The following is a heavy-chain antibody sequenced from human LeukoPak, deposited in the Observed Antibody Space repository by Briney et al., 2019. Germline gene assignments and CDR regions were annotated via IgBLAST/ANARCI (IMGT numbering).Heavy chain of an antibody. J-gene: IGHJ5*02. CDR3: ARSPLYCSSPGCYIGWFDP. V-gene: IGHV4-59*01. D-gene: IGHD2-2*02. CDR1: GGSTSGYY. Sequence: PSETLSLTCTVSGGSTSGYYWNWIRQPPGKGLEWIGFIYYSGSTNYNPSLKSRVTISVDTSKNQFPLKLSSVTAADTAVYYCARSPLYCSSPGCYIGWFDPWGQGTLVTVSS. CDR2: IYYSGST.